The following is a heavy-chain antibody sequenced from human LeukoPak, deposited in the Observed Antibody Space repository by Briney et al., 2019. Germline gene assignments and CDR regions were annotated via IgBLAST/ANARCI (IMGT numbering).Heavy chain of an antibody. CDR1: GYSISSGYY. CDR2: IYYSGST. J-gene: IGHJ4*02. CDR3: ARSRMVRGVIRARYFDY. D-gene: IGHD3-10*01. Sequence: PSETLSLTCAVSGYSISSGYYWGWIRQPPGKGLEWIGYIYYSGSTNYNPSLKSRVTISVDTSKNQFSLKLSSVTAADTAVYYCARSRMVRGVIRARYFDYWGQGTLVTVSS. V-gene: IGHV4-61*01.